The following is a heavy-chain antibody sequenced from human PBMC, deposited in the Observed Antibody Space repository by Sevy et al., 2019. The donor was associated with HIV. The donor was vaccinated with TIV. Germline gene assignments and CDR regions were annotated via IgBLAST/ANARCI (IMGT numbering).Heavy chain of an antibody. CDR3: VTIGGVAATRGIDY. CDR1: GGTFSSYA. CDR2: IIPIFGTA. D-gene: IGHD2-15*01. J-gene: IGHJ4*02. Sequence: ASVKVSCQASGGTFSSYAISWVRQAPGQGLEWMGGIIPIFGTANYAQKFQGRVTITADESTSTAYMELSSLRSEDTAVYYCVTIGGVAATRGIDYWGQGTLVTVSS. V-gene: IGHV1-69*13.